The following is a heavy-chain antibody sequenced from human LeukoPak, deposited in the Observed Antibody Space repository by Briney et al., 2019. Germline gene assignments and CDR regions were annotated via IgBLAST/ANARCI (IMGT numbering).Heavy chain of an antibody. D-gene: IGHD5-18*01. CDR1: GYTFPNYD. CDR3: AKVGLGNTAIHI. Sequence: ASVSVSCKASGYTFPNYDINWVRQATGQGLEWMGWMNFNSGNTGYAQKFQGRVTMTRNTAISTVYMELSSLKSEDTAIYYCAKVGLGNTAIHIWGQGTTVTVSS. V-gene: IGHV1-8*01. CDR2: MNFNSGNT. J-gene: IGHJ3*02.